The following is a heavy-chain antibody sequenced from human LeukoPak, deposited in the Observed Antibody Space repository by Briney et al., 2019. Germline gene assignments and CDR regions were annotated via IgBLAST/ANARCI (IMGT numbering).Heavy chain of an antibody. CDR1: GYTFSSYA. V-gene: IGHV3-23*01. Sequence: GGSLRLSCAASGYTFSSYAMTWVRQAPGRGLEWVSVISGSGDSTYYADSVKGRFTISGDNSKNTLSLQMNSLRAEDTAVYYCAKGDSGYESFDYWGQGTLVTVSS. CDR3: AKGDSGYESFDY. D-gene: IGHD5-12*01. CDR2: ISGSGDST. J-gene: IGHJ4*02.